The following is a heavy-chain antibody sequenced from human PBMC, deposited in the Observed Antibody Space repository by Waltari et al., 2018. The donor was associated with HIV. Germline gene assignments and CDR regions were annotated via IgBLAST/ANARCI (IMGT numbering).Heavy chain of an antibody. CDR1: GGSIRSGSYY. J-gene: IGHJ5*02. V-gene: IGHV4-61*02. D-gene: IGHD3-3*01. CDR2: IYTSGST. CDR3: ARAYYDFWSGTGSSGNWFDP. Sequence: QVQLQESGPGLVKPSQTLSLTCTVSGGSIRSGSYYWSWIRQPAGKGLEWIGRIYTSGSTNYNPSLKSRVTISVDTSKNQFSLKLRSVTAADTAVYYCARAYYDFWSGTGSSGNWFDPWGQGTLVTVSS.